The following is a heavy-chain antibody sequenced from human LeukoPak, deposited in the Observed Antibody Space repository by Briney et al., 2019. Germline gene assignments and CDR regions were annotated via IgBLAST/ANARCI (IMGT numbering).Heavy chain of an antibody. Sequence: GGSLRLSCAASGFTFSSYGMHWVRQAPGKGLEWVAVISYDGSNKYYADSVKGRFTISRDNSKNTLYLQMNSLRAEDTAVYYCAKMFWTCYYDSTTTRRSPNHFGFDYWGQGTLVTVSS. CDR2: ISYDGSNK. D-gene: IGHD3-22*01. J-gene: IGHJ4*02. CDR3: AKMFWTCYYDSTTTRRSPNHFGFDY. CDR1: GFTFSSYG. V-gene: IGHV3-30*18.